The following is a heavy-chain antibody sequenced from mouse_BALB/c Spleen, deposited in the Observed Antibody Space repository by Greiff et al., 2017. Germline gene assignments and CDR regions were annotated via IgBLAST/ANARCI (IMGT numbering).Heavy chain of an antibody. CDR3: ARYYYGSKFWYFDV. D-gene: IGHD1-1*01. CDR2: ISYSGST. CDR1: GDSITSGY. Sequence: ESGPSLVKPSQTLSLTCSVTGDSITSGYWNWIRKFPGNKLEYIGYISYSGSTYYNPSLKSRISITRDTSKNQYYLQLNSVTTEDTATYYCARYYYGSKFWYFDVWGAGTTVTVSS. J-gene: IGHJ1*01. V-gene: IGHV3-8*02.